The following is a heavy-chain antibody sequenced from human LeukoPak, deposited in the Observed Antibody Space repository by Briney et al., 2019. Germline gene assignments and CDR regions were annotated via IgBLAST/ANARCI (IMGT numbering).Heavy chain of an antibody. CDR1: GFTFSSYE. CDR2: INSGGSTL. CDR3: ARIHNLGILAHFDY. Sequence: QPGGSLRLSCAASGFTFSSYEMNWVRQAPGKGLEWGSYINSGGSTLYYADSVKGRFTISIDNAKNSLYLQMNSLRAEDTAVYYCARIHNLGILAHFDYWGQGTLVTVSS. J-gene: IGHJ4*02. D-gene: IGHD1-1*01. V-gene: IGHV3-48*03.